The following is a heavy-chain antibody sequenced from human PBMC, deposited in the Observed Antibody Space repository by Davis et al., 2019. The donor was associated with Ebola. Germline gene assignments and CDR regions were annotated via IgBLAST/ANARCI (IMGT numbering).Heavy chain of an antibody. D-gene: IGHD6-19*01. CDR3: AKRATVKVAGANYYNAMDV. CDR2: ISGSADDT. CDR1: GFAFAKYY. J-gene: IGHJ6*04. Sequence: GESLKISCVGSGFAFAKYYMRWVRQAPGKGLEWVSTISGSADDTYYADSVKGRFTISRDNSKNTLYLQMNSLRAEDTAVFYCAKRATVKVAGANYYNAMDVWGKGTTVTVSS. V-gene: IGHV3-23*01.